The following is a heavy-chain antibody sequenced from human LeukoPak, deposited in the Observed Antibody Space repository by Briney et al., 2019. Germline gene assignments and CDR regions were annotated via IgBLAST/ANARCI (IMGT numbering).Heavy chain of an antibody. J-gene: IGHJ4*02. CDR3: ARDMGLQGR. V-gene: IGHV3-30*04. D-gene: IGHD3-10*01. CDR1: GFTFSSYA. CDR2: ISYDGSNK. Sequence: PGGSLRLSCAASGFTFSSYAMHWVRQAPGKGLEWVAVISYDGSNKYYADSVKGRFTISRDNSKNTLYLQMNSLRAEDTAVYYCARDMGLQGRWGQGTLVTVSS.